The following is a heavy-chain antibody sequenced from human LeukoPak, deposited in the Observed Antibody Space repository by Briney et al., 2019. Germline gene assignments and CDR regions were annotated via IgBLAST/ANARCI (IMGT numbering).Heavy chain of an antibody. CDR1: GGSINNYY. J-gene: IGHJ3*02. D-gene: IGHD6-19*01. CDR3: ATYSSASDAFDI. V-gene: IGHV4-4*07. Sequence: SETLSLTCTVSGGSINNYYWSWIRQPAGKGLEWIGHIYTSGNTNYNYNPSLKNRVSMSIDTSKNQFSLKLSSVAAADTAFYYCATYSSASDAFDIWGQGTKVTVSS. CDR2: IYTSGNTNY.